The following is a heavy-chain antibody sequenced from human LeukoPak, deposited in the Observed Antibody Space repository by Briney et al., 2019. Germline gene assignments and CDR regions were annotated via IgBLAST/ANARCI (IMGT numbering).Heavy chain of an antibody. D-gene: IGHD4-23*01. J-gene: IGHJ4*02. CDR3: ARVGYGGNSTVDY. Sequence: ASVRVSCTPSGYTSTSYGISSVPDAPGQGLWWMGWISGYNGNTNYAQTLQGRVTMTTDTSTSTAYMKLRSLRSDDTAVYYCARVGYGGNSTVDYWGQGTLVTVSS. V-gene: IGHV1-18*01. CDR1: GYTSTSYG. CDR2: ISGYNGNT.